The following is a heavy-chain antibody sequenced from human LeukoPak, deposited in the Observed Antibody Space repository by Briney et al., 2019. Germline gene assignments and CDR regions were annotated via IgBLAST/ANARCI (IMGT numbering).Heavy chain of an antibody. D-gene: IGHD6-13*01. CDR1: GGSISSSSYY. V-gene: IGHV4-39*07. J-gene: IGHJ4*02. CDR2: IYHSGST. Sequence: SETLSLTCTVSGGSISSSSYYWGWIRQPPGKGLEWIGSIYHSGSTYYNPSLKSRVTISVDTSKNQFSLKLSSVTAADTAVYYCARRYSSSSFYFDYWGQGTLVTVSS. CDR3: ARRYSSSSFYFDY.